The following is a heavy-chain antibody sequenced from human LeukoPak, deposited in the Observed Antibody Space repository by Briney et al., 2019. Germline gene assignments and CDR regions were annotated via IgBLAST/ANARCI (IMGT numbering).Heavy chain of an antibody. J-gene: IGHJ4*02. CDR1: GYTFDGYG. D-gene: IGHD1-14*01. V-gene: IGHV1-18*01. CDR2: ISTYSGDT. Sequence: ASVKISCKGSGYTFDGYGVTWVRQAPGQGLEWMGWISTYSGDTIYAQKIQGRVTMTADTSTNTVYMDLRSLRSDDTAVYYCARDLGHCRNVVCSSSAYWGRGTLVTVSS. CDR3: ARDLGHCRNVVCSSSAY.